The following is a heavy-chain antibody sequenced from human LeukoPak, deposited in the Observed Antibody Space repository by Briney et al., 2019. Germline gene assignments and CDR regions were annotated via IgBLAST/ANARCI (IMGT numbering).Heavy chain of an antibody. CDR2: IYYSGST. CDR1: GGSMSSYY. J-gene: IGHJ4*02. CDR3: AWRAFSSGYYYFDC. V-gene: IGHV4-59*08. Sequence: ASETLSLTCTVSGGSMSSYYWSWIRQPPGKGLEWIGYIYYSGSTNYNPSLKSRVTISVDTSKNQFSLKLSSVTAADTAVYYCAWRAFSSGYYYFDCWGQGTLVTVSS. D-gene: IGHD3-22*01.